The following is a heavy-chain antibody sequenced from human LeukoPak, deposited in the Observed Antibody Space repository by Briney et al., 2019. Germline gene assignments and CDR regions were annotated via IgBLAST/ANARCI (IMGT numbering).Heavy chain of an antibody. CDR2: ISAYNGNT. D-gene: IGHD2-2*01. J-gene: IGHJ4*02. V-gene: IGHV1-18*01. CDR1: GYTFTSYV. Sequence: ASVKVSCKASGYTFTSYVISWVRQAPGQGLEWMGWISAYNGNTNYAQKLQGRITMTTDTSTSTAYMELSSLRSEDTAVYYCARDIGSSSLDYWGQGTLVAVSS. CDR3: ARDIGSSSLDY.